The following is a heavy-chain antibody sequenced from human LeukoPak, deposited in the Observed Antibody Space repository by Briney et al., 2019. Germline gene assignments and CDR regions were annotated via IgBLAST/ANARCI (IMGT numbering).Heavy chain of an antibody. CDR1: GGTFSSYA. CDR2: IIPIFGTA. Sequence: SVKVSCKASGGTFSSYAISWVRQAPGQGLEWMGGIIPIFGTANYAQKFQGRVTITADESTSTAYMELSSLRSEDTAVYYCARAGEIAAAGTLYNWVDPWGQGTLVTVSS. CDR3: ARAGEIAAAGTLYNWVDP. J-gene: IGHJ5*02. D-gene: IGHD6-13*01. V-gene: IGHV1-69*13.